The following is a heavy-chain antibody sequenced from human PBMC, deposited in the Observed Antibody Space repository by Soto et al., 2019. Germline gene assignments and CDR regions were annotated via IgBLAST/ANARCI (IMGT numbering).Heavy chain of an antibody. CDR2: ISSSSSHT. D-gene: IGHD2-21*01. V-gene: IGHV3-21*01. CDR3: TTLLLGDRSKNFLRDS. J-gene: IGHJ4*02. CDR1: GFIFSNYS. Sequence: GGSLRLSCVVSGFIFSNYSMSWVRQAPGKGLEWVSSISSSSSHTYYADSVRGRITISRDNAKSSLYLQMNNLRAEDTAVYYCTTLLLGDRSKNFLRDSWGPGILVTVSS.